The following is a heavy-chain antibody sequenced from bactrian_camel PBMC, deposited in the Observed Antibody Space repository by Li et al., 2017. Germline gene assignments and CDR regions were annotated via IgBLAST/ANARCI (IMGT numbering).Heavy chain of an antibody. CDR2: IDENGRI. CDR1: EYPARF. Sequence: VQLVESGGGSVQAGGSLRLSCVASEYPARFMGWFRQAPGKEREGVAAIDENGRITYSDSAEGRFTLSRDKVKNTLALQMDSLQPEDSATYRCAAGWDVTAIEALGRIADPAFGYWGEGTQVTVS. J-gene: IGHJ6*01. CDR3: AAGWDVTAIEALGRIADPAFGY. D-gene: IGHD5*01. V-gene: IGHV3S67*01.